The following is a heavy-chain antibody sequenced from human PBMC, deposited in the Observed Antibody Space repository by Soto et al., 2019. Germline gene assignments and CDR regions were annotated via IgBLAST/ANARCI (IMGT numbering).Heavy chain of an antibody. CDR1: GFTVSSNY. V-gene: IGHV3-53*02. CDR2: IYSGGST. CDR3: ARGGGGWYGRNWFDP. J-gene: IGHJ5*02. Sequence: EVQLVETGGGLIQPGGSLRLSCAASGFTVSSNYMSWVRQAPGKGLEWVSVIYSGGSTYYADSVKGRFTISRDKSKNTLYLQMSSLRAEDTAVYYCARGGGGWYGRNWFDPWGQGTLVAVSA. D-gene: IGHD6-19*01.